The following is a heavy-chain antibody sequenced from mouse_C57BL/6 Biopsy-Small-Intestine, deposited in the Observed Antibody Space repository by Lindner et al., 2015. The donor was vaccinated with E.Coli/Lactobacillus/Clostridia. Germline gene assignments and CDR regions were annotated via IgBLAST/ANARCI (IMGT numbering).Heavy chain of an antibody. J-gene: IGHJ3*01. Sequence: VQLQESGPELVKPGASVKISCKASGYAFSSSWMNWVKQRPGKGLEWIGRIYPGDGDTRYNGRVQGRATLTADKSSNTAYMQLTNLTSGDSAVYFCAGDGSSYPWFAYWGQGTLVTVSA. CDR2: IYPGDGDT. D-gene: IGHD1-1*01. CDR1: GYAFSSSW. CDR3: AGDGSSYPWFAY. V-gene: IGHV1-82*01.